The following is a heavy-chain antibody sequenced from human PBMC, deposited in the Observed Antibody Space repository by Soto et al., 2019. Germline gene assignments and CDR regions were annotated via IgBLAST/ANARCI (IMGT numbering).Heavy chain of an antibody. CDR3: ARDPYSYGPPYYYYGMDV. Sequence: NPSETLSLTCTVSGGSISSYYWSWIRQPAGKGLEWIGRIYTSGSTNYNPSLKSRVTMSVDTSKNQFSLKLSSVTAADTAVYYCARDPYSYGPPYYYYGMDVWGQGTTVTVSS. V-gene: IGHV4-4*07. CDR2: IYTSGST. J-gene: IGHJ6*02. CDR1: GGSISSYY. D-gene: IGHD5-18*01.